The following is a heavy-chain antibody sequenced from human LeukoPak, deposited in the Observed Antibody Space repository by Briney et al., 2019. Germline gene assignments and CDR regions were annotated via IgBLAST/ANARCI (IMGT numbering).Heavy chain of an antibody. CDR3: AKDPPGYCSGGSCYY. J-gene: IGHJ4*02. D-gene: IGHD2-15*01. Sequence: GGSLRLSCAASGFTFSSYAMSWVRQAPGEGLEWVSAISGSGGSTYYADSVKGRFTISRDNSKNTLYLQMNSLRAEDTAVYYCAKDPPGYCSGGSCYYWGQGTLVTVSS. CDR1: GFTFSSYA. V-gene: IGHV3-23*01. CDR2: ISGSGGST.